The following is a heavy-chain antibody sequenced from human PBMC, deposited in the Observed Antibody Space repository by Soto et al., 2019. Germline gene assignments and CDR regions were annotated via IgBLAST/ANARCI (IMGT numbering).Heavy chain of an antibody. CDR2: ISGSGGST. D-gene: IGHD6-19*01. V-gene: IGHV3-23*01. Sequence: EVQLLESGGGLVQPGGSLRLSCAASGFTFSSYAMSWVRQAPGKGLEWVSAISGSGGSTYYADSVKGRFTISRDNSKTTLDLQMYSLRAADTAVYYCAKDQGRQWPHWYFDLWGRGTLVTVSS. CDR3: AKDQGRQWPHWYFDL. J-gene: IGHJ2*01. CDR1: GFTFSSYA.